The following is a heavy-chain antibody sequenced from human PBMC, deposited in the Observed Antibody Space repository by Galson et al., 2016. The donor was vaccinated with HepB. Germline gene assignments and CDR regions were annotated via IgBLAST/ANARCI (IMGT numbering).Heavy chain of an antibody. V-gene: IGHV1-8*01. D-gene: IGHD3-16*01. J-gene: IGHJ6*02. CDR1: GYDFSSFD. CDR3: AKIGGKAWADYSYGLDV. Sequence: SVKVSCKASGYDFSSFDINWVRQATGQGLEWMGWMNPKNGDTGYVQKFKGRVAMTRDTSTATAFMELTGLTSEDTAVYYGAKIGGKAWADYSYGLDVWGPGTSVTVSS. CDR2: MNPKNGDT.